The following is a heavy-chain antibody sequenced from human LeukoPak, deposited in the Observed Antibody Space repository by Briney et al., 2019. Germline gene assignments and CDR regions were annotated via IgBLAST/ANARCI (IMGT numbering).Heavy chain of an antibody. CDR1: GGSISSYY. J-gene: IGHJ4*02. V-gene: IGHV4-59*08. CDR3: ARRVIAATLDY. Sequence: PSETLSLTCTVSGGSISSYYWSWIRQPPGKGLEWIGYIYYSGSTNYNPSLKSRVTISIDTSKNQFSLNLSSVTAADTAVYYCARRVIAATLDYWGQGTLVTVSS. CDR2: IYYSGST. D-gene: IGHD2-21*01.